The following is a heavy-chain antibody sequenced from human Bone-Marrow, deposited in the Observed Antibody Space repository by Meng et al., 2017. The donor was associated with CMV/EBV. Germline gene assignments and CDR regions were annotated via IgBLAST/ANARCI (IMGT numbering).Heavy chain of an antibody. D-gene: IGHD1-26*01. V-gene: IGHV4-39*01. J-gene: IGHJ3*02. CDR3: AMMGGHAFDI. CDR2: IYYSGST. Sequence: GSLRLSCTVSGGSISSTSYYWGWIRQPPGKGLEWIGSIYYSGSTYYNPSLKSRVTISVDTSKNQFSLKLSSVTAADTAVYYCAMMGGHAFDIWGQGTMVTVPS. CDR1: GGSISSTSYY.